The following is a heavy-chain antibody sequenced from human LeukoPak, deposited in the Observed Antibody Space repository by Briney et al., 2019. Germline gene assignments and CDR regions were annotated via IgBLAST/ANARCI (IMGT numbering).Heavy chain of an antibody. Sequence: PGGSLRLSCAASGFDLRGSAMHWVRLVSGKGLEYIGRIRSKGNNYATTYAASVKGRFTLPRDDSKNTASLHMNSLKTEDTAVYYCTTLKGSATVTTEWYFDLWGRGTLVTVSS. J-gene: IGHJ2*01. V-gene: IGHV3-73*01. CDR1: GFDLRGSA. D-gene: IGHD4-17*01. CDR3: TTLKGSATVTTEWYFDL. CDR2: IRSKGNNYAT.